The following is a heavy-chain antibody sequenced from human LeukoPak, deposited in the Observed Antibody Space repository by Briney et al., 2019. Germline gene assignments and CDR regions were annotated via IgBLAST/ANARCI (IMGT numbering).Heavy chain of an antibody. CDR2: INPNSGGT. CDR1: GYTFTGYY. Sequence: ASVKVSCKASGYTFTGYYMHRVRQAPGQGLEWMGRINPNSGGTNYAQKFQGRVTMTRDTSISTAYMELSRLRSDDTAVYYCARADSGSYFPYYFDYWGQGTLVTVSS. CDR3: ARADSGSYFPYYFDY. D-gene: IGHD1-26*01. V-gene: IGHV1-2*06. J-gene: IGHJ4*02.